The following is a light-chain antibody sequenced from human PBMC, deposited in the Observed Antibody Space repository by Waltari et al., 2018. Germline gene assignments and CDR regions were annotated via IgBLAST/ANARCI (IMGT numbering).Light chain of an antibody. J-gene: IGLJ2*01. CDR1: SRDSGGYKY. CDR2: DVT. V-gene: IGLV2-14*03. Sequence: SALTQPDSVSGSPGQSITISCRGISRDSGGYKYVPLYQQHPGEAPKLIIYDVTNRPSGVSDRFSGSKSGSSASLTISGLQPDDEADYYCTSFTSSTTGIFGGGTKLTVL. CDR3: TSFTSSTTGI.